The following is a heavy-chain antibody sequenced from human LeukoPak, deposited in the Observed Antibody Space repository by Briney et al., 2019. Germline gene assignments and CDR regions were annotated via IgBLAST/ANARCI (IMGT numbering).Heavy chain of an antibody. CDR2: VSGDGSIT. D-gene: IGHD3-16*01. CDR3: ARQNYGNPDY. CDR1: GXTYSSNW. Sequence: GGSLRLSCAASGXTYSSNWVHWVRQAPGKGLVWVSRVSGDGSITYYADSVKGRFTMSRDNAKNTLYLQINSLRVEDTAVYYCARQNYGNPDYWGQGTLVTVSS. J-gene: IGHJ4*02. V-gene: IGHV3-74*01.